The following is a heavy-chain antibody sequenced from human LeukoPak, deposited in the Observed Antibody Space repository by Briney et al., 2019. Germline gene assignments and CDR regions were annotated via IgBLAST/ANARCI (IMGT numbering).Heavy chain of an antibody. CDR1: GFTFSSYW. Sequence: GGSLRLSCAASGFTFSSYWMHWVRQAPGKGLVWVSRINSGGSTTTYEDSVKGRFTISRDNAKNTLYVLVNSLRAEDTAVYYCVRESCSGGSCYLFDCWGQGTLVTVSS. CDR2: INSGGSTT. J-gene: IGHJ4*02. D-gene: IGHD2-15*01. CDR3: VRESCSGGSCYLFDC. V-gene: IGHV3-74*01.